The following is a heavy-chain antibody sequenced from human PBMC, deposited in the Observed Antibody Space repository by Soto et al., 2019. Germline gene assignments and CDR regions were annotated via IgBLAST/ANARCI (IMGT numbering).Heavy chain of an antibody. Sequence: SETLSLTCTFSGGSISSGDYYWSWIRQPPGKGLEWIGYIYYSGSTYYNPSLKSRVTISVDTSKNQFSLKLSSVTAADTAVYYCAIPGYGDYGGDALDIWGQGTMVT. D-gene: IGHD4-17*01. J-gene: IGHJ3*02. CDR2: IYYSGST. CDR3: AIPGYGDYGGDALDI. CDR1: GGSISSGDYY. V-gene: IGHV4-30-4*01.